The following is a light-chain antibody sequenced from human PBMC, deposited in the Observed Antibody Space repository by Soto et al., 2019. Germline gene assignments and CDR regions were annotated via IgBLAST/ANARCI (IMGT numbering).Light chain of an antibody. CDR2: EVS. CDR1: SSDIGGYNY. V-gene: IGLV2-8*02. J-gene: IGLJ1*01. CDR3: RLYAGSNIFV. Sequence: QSVLTQPPSASRAPVHSVTISCTRTSSDIGGYNYVSWYQQHPGKAPKLMIYEVSKRPSGVPDRFSGSKSGNTASLTVPGLQAEDEADYYCRLYAGSNIFVFGTGTKVTVL.